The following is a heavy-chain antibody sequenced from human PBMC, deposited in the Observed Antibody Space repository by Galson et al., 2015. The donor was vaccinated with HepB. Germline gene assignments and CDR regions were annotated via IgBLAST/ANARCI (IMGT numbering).Heavy chain of an antibody. CDR3: ARCSSTSCYGGRRGWDI. V-gene: IGHV1-18*04. CDR1: GYTFTNYV. J-gene: IGHJ6*02. Sequence: SCKASGYTFTNYVISWVRQAPGQGLEWMGWISDYNGNTDYAQNLQGRVTMTTDRSTSTAYMEVRRLRSDDTAVYYCARCSSTSCYGGRRGWDIWGQGTTVIVSS. CDR2: ISDYNGNT. D-gene: IGHD2-2*01.